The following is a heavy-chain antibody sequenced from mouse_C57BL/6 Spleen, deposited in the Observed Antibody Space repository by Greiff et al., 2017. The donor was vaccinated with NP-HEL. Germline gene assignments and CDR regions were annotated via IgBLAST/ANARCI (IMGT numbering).Heavy chain of an antibody. V-gene: IGHV1-18*01. CDR1: GYTFTDYN. CDR3: ARENSNYFYAMDY. Sequence: EVQLQESGPELVKPGASVKIPCKASGYTFTDYNMDWVKQSHGKSLEWIGDINPNNGGTIYNQKFKGKATLTVDKSSSTAYMELRSLTSEDTAVYYCARENSNYFYAMDYWGQGTSVTVSS. D-gene: IGHD2-5*01. CDR2: INPNNGGT. J-gene: IGHJ4*01.